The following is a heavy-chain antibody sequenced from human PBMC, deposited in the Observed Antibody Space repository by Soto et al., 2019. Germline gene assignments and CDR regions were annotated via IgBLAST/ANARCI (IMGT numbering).Heavy chain of an antibody. Sequence: EVQLVETGGGLIQPGGSLRLSCAASGFTVSSNYMSWVRQAPGKGLEWVSVIYSGGSTYYADSVKGRFTISRDNSKNTLYLQMNSLRAEDTAVYYCASSEFGAVAGTPSVWLISGFDYWGQGTLVTVSS. J-gene: IGHJ4*02. D-gene: IGHD6-19*01. CDR2: IYSGGST. CDR1: GFTVSSNY. CDR3: ASSEFGAVAGTPSVWLISGFDY. V-gene: IGHV3-53*02.